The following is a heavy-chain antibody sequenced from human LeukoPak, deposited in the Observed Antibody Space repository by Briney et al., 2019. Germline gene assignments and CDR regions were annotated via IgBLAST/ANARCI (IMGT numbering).Heavy chain of an antibody. Sequence: SETLSLTCAVYGGSFSGYYWNWIRQPPGKGLEWIGEINHSGNINYNPSLKSRVTISVDTSKNQFSLRLSSVTAADTAVYYCARGNWYFDLGGGDTLLIVPS. J-gene: IGHJ2*01. V-gene: IGHV4-34*01. CDR2: INHSGNI. CDR3: ARGNWYFDL. CDR1: GGSFSGYY.